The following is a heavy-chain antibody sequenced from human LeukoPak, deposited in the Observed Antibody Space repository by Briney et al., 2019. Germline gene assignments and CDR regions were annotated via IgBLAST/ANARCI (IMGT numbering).Heavy chain of an antibody. CDR2: IYYSGST. CDR1: GGSISSGGYY. Sequence: SETLSLTCTVSGGSISSGGYYWSWIRQHPGKGLEWIGYIYYSGSTYYNPSLKSRVTISVDTSKNQFSLKLCSVTAADTAVYYCARGSGDIVVVPAAIPNWFDPWGQGTLVTVSS. V-gene: IGHV4-31*03. D-gene: IGHD2-2*02. CDR3: ARGSGDIVVVPAAIPNWFDP. J-gene: IGHJ5*02.